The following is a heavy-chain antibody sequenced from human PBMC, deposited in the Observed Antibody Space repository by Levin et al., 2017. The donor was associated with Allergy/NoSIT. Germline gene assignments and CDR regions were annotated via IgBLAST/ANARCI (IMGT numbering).Heavy chain of an antibody. V-gene: IGHV3-7*04. J-gene: IGHJ4*02. CDR3: ARDLSSSWYGY. D-gene: IGHD6-13*01. Sequence: GESLKISCAASGFTFSSYWMSWVRQAPGKGLEWVANIKQDGSEKYYVDSVKGRFTISRDNAKNSLYLQMNSLRAEDTAVYYCARDLSSSWYGYWGQGTLVTVSS. CDR2: IKQDGSEK. CDR1: GFTFSSYW.